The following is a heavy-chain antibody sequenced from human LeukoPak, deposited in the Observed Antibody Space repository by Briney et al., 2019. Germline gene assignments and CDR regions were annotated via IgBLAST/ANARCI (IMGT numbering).Heavy chain of an antibody. CDR1: GGSISSYY. CDR3: AGDSEPRGYSGYDYVGNWFDP. D-gene: IGHD5-12*01. Sequence: PSETLSLTCTVSGGSISSYYWSWIRQPPGKGLEWIGYIYYIGSTNYNPSLKSRVTISVDTSKNQLSLKLSSVTAADTAVYFCAGDSEPRGYSGYDYVGNWFDPWGQGTLVTVSS. V-gene: IGHV4-59*01. CDR2: IYYIGST. J-gene: IGHJ5*02.